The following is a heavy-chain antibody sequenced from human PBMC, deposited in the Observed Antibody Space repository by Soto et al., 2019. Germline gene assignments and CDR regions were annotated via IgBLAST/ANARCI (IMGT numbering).Heavy chain of an antibody. V-gene: IGHV4-31*03. CDR2: IYYSGST. CDR3: ARVKKYWDSSGNWFDP. CDR1: GGSISSSSYY. D-gene: IGHD3-22*01. Sequence: SETLSLTCTVSGGSISSSSYYWGWIRQSPGKGLEWIGYIYYSGSTYYNPSLKSRVTISVDTSKNQFSLKLSSVTAADTAVYYCARVKKYWDSSGNWFDPWGQGTLVTVSS. J-gene: IGHJ5*02.